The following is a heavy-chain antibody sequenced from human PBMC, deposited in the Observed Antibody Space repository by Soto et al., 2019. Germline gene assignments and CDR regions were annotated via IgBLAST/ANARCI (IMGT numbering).Heavy chain of an antibody. V-gene: IGHV3-21*01. J-gene: IGHJ4*02. CDR1: AFTFDSHT. CDR3: TREVQPVIRREYDY. Sequence: EAHLVESGGGLVKPGGSLRLSCEASAFTFDSHTMNWVRQAPGKGLEWVASIDRSGARTFYADSVKGRFTISRDNAKNSLYLQMNSLSAEDTAVYYCTREVQPVIRREYDYWGQGTLVTVSS. CDR2: IDRSGART.